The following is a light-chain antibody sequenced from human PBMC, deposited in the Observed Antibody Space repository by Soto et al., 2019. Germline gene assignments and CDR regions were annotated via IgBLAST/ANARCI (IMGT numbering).Light chain of an antibody. Sequence: EIVLTQSPGNLSLSPGERATLSCRASQSVSSSYLAWYRQKPGQAPRLLIYGASSRATGIPDRFSGGGSGTDFTLTISRLEPEDFAVYYCQQYGSSPYTFGQGTKLEIK. J-gene: IGKJ2*01. CDR2: GAS. CDR1: QSVSSSY. CDR3: QQYGSSPYT. V-gene: IGKV3-20*01.